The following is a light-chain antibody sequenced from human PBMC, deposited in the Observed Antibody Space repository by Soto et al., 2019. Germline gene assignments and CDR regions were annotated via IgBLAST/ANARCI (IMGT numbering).Light chain of an antibody. Sequence: EIVLTQSPGTLSLSPGERATLSCRASQSVSSSYLAWYQQKSGQAPRILIYGASSRATGIADRFSGSGSGTDCPITISRLEPEDFAVYYCQKYGSLPGPVGQGTKLEIK. CDR2: GAS. CDR1: QSVSSSY. J-gene: IGKJ2*01. CDR3: QKYGSLPGP. V-gene: IGKV3-20*01.